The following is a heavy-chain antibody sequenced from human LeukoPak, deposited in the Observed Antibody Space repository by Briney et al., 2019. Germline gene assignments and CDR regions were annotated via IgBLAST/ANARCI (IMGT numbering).Heavy chain of an antibody. V-gene: IGHV1-24*01. Sequence: ASVKVSCKVSGYTLTELSMHWVRQAPGKGLEWMGGFDPEDGETIYAQKFQGRVTMTEDTSTDIAYMELSSLRSEDTAVYYCATTGGSWYDGSFDYWGQGTLVTVSS. CDR3: ATTGGSWYDGSFDY. J-gene: IGHJ4*02. CDR2: FDPEDGET. CDR1: GYTLTELS. D-gene: IGHD6-13*01.